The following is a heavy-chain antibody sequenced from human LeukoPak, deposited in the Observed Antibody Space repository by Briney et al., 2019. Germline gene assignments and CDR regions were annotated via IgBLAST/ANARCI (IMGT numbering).Heavy chain of an antibody. V-gene: IGHV3-23*01. J-gene: IGHJ4*02. CDR2: ISGSGGST. D-gene: IGHD6-19*01. CDR3: AKVSAAVAGTYGD. Sequence: GGSLRLSCAASGFTFSSYWTSWVRQAPGKGLEWVSAISGSGGSTYYADSVKGRFTISRDNSKNTLYLQMNSLRAEDTAVYYCAKVSAAVAGTYGDWGRGTLVTVSS. CDR1: GFTFSSYW.